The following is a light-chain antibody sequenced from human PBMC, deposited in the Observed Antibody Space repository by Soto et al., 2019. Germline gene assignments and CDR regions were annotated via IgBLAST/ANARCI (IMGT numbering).Light chain of an antibody. J-gene: IGLJ2*01. CDR3: STWDDSLNGV. V-gene: IGLV1-44*01. CDR1: SSNIGGKT. Sequence: QTVVTQPPSVSGTPGQRVTISCSGSSSNIGGKTVSWYQQLPGTAPTLLIYSNYQRASGVPDRFSGSKSGTSASLAISGLQSEDEADYYCSTWDDSLNGVFGGGTKLTVL. CDR2: SNY.